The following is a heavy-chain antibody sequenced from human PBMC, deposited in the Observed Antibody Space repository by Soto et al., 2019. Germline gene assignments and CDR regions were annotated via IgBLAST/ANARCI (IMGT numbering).Heavy chain of an antibody. V-gene: IGHV1-58*01. CDR1: GFTFTSSA. Sequence: SVKVSCKASGFTFTSSAVQWVRQARGQRLEWIGWIVVGSGNTNYAQKFQERVTITRDMSTSTAYMELSSLRSEDTAVYYCAAPYYYGSGSYYNYYGMDVWGQGTTVTVSS. CDR3: AAPYYYGSGSYYNYYGMDV. D-gene: IGHD3-10*01. CDR2: IVVGSGNT. J-gene: IGHJ6*02.